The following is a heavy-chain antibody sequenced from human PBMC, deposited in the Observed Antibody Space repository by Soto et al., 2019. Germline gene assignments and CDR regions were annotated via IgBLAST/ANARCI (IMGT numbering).Heavy chain of an antibody. CDR3: ARDGGMITFGGVIVPYFDY. V-gene: IGHV3-48*01. D-gene: IGHD3-16*02. Sequence: GGSVRLSCAASGFTFSSYSMNWVRRAPGKGLEWVSYISSSSSTIYYADSVKGRFTISRDNAKNSLYLQMNSLRAEDTAVYYCARDGGMITFGGVIVPYFDYWGQGTLVTVSS. CDR1: GFTFSSYS. J-gene: IGHJ4*02. CDR2: ISSSSSTI.